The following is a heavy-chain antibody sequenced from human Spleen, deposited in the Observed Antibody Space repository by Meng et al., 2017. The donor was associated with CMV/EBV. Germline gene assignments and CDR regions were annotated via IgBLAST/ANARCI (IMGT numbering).Heavy chain of an antibody. D-gene: IGHD4-23*01. J-gene: IGHJ4*02. CDR1: GGTFSSYA. CDR3: ARVYGGNSGVFDY. V-gene: IGHV1-69*04. Sequence: SVKVSCKASGGTFSSYAINWVRQAPGQGLEWMGNTITILGIPNYAQKFQGRVTITADKSTSTAYMELSSLRSEDTAVYYCARVYGGNSGVFDYWGQGTLVTVSS. CDR2: TITILGIP.